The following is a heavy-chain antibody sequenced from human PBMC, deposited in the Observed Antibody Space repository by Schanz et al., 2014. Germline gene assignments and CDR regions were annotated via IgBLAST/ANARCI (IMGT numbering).Heavy chain of an antibody. J-gene: IGHJ4*02. D-gene: IGHD1-7*01. Sequence: EVQLVESGGGLVQPGGSLRLSCAASGFSFNNYWMTWFRQAPGKGLEWVANIIHDGSEKFYVDSVKGRFTISRDNAKNALYLQMNSLRAEDTAVYYCAKGRMTATNFFDSWGQGTLVTVSS. CDR3: AKGRMTATNFFDS. CDR2: IIHDGSEK. CDR1: GFSFNNYW. V-gene: IGHV3-7*01.